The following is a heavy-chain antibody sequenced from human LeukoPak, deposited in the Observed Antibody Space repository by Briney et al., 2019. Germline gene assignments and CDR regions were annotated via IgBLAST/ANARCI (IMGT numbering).Heavy chain of an antibody. Sequence: YPSETLSLTCTVSGGSISSSSYYWGWIRQPPGKGLEWIGSIYYSGSTYYNPSLKSRVTISVDTSKNQFSLKLSSVTAADTAVYYCARAVIYCSGGSCYSDGNWFDPWGQGTLVTVSS. J-gene: IGHJ5*02. CDR3: ARAVIYCSGGSCYSDGNWFDP. V-gene: IGHV4-39*07. CDR1: GGSISSSSYY. D-gene: IGHD2-15*01. CDR2: IYYSGST.